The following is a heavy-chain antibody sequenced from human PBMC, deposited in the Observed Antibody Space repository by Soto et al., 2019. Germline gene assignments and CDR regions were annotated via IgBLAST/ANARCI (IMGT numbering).Heavy chain of an antibody. CDR3: ARDLYSTSWYVRAFDM. CDR2: INPTTTTT. Sequence: ASVKVSFKASENTFSTYSLHWVRQAPGQGLEWMGVINPTTTTTTDAQKFQGRVTMTRDTSTSTVFLELSSLRSGDTAVYFCARDLYSTSWYVRAFDMWGQGTMVTVS. V-gene: IGHV1-46*03. J-gene: IGHJ3*02. CDR1: ENTFSTYS. D-gene: IGHD6-13*01.